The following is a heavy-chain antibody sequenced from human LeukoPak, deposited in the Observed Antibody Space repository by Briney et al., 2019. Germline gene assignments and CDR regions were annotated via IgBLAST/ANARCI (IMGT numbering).Heavy chain of an antibody. Sequence: SGPTLVNPTQTLTLTCTFSGFSLTTSGVGVGWIRRPPGKALEWLAIIYWDDDRRYSPSLKSRVTISKDTSKNQVVLTMTNMDPVDTATFYCAHILTTFRGVERWDAFDVWGQGTMVVVSS. CDR3: AHILTTFRGVERWDAFDV. J-gene: IGHJ3*01. CDR2: IYWDDDR. D-gene: IGHD3-16*01. CDR1: GFSLTTSGVG. V-gene: IGHV2-5*02.